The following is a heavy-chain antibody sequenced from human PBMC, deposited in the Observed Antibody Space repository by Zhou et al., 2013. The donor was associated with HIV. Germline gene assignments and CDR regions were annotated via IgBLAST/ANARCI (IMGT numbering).Heavy chain of an antibody. V-gene: IGHV1-24*01. CDR2: FDPEDLET. CDR3: ASASHYDFWSGINY. Sequence: QVQLVQSGAEVEKPGASVKVSCKVSGYPLIDLSLHWVRLSPGNGLEWMGRFDPEDLETVYAQRFEDRVTMTRDTSTSTAYMELSSLRSEDTAVYYCASASHYDFWSGINYWGQGTPGHRLL. J-gene: IGHJ4*02. D-gene: IGHD3-3*01. CDR1: GYPLIDLS.